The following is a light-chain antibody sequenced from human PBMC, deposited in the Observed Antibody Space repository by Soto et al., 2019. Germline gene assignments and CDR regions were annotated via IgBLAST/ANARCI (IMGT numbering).Light chain of an antibody. V-gene: IGLV2-14*01. CDR2: DVS. CDR1: SSDVGGYNF. CDR3: SAYTSSSSLV. J-gene: IGLJ2*01. Sequence: QSALTQPASVSGSPGQSITISCTGTSSDVGGYNFVSWYQQYPGKAPKVMIYDVSERPSGVSNRFSGSKFGNTASLTISGLQAEDEADYYCSAYTSSSSLVFGGGTKLTVL.